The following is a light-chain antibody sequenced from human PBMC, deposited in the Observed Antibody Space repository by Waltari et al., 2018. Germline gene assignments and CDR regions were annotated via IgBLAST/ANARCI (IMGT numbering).Light chain of an antibody. CDR1: SSNVGGYNY. CDR3: SSYTSSRTRV. V-gene: IGLV2-14*01. CDR2: DVS. Sequence: QSALTQAASVTGSPGQSITISCTGTSSNVGGYNYVSWYQQYPGKAPKRMIYDVSNRASGVSNRFSGSKSGSTASLTISGLQAEDEADYYCSSYTSSRTRVFGGGTKLTVL. J-gene: IGLJ3*02.